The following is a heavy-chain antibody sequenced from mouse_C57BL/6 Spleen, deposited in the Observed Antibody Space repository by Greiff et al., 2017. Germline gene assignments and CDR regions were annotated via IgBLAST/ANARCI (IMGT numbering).Heavy chain of an antibody. V-gene: IGHV1-18*01. J-gene: IGHJ2*01. D-gene: IGHD2-1*01. Sequence: EVQLQQSGPELVKPGASVKIPCKASGYTFTDYNLDWVKQSHGKSLEWIGDINPNNGGTIYNQKFKGKATLTVDKSSSTAYMELRSLTSEDTAVYYCARSPHYGNYLDYWGQGTTLTVSS. CDR2: INPNNGGT. CDR1: GYTFTDYN. CDR3: ARSPHYGNYLDY.